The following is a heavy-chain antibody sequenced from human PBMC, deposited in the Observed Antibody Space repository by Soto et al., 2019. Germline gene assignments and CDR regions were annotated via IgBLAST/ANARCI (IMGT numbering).Heavy chain of an antibody. CDR3: AKEAAALLWFGELLPNYYGMDV. J-gene: IGHJ6*02. CDR2: ISYDGSNK. CDR1: GFTFSSYG. Sequence: GGSLRLSCAASGFTFSSYGMHWVRQAPGKGLEWVAVISYDGSNKYYADSAKGRFTISRDNSKNTLYLQMNSLRAEDTAVYYCAKEAAALLWFGELLPNYYGMDVWGQGTTVTVSS. V-gene: IGHV3-30*18. D-gene: IGHD3-10*01.